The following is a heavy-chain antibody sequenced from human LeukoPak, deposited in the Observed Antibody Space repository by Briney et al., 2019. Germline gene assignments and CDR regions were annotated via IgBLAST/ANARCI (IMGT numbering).Heavy chain of an antibody. Sequence: PSETLSLTCTVSGGSISSYYWSWIRQPPGKGLGWIGYIYYSGSTNYNPSLKSRVTISVDTSKNQFSLKLSSVTAADTAVYYCARRATYYYDSSGYKDPYYFDYWGQGTLVTVSS. CDR3: ARRATYYYDSSGYKDPYYFDY. J-gene: IGHJ4*02. CDR2: IYYSGST. V-gene: IGHV4-59*01. D-gene: IGHD3-22*01. CDR1: GGSISSYY.